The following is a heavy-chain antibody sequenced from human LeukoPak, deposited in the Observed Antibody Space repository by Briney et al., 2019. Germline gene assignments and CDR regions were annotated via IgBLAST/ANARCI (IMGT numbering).Heavy chain of an antibody. V-gene: IGHV4-39*07. D-gene: IGHD6-6*01. CDR3: ARDVEYSSSMYDY. J-gene: IGHJ4*02. CDR2: IYYSGST. CDR1: GGSTSSSSYY. Sequence: SETLSLTCTVSGGSTSSSSYYWGWIRQPPGKGLEWIGSIYYSGSTYYNPSLKSRVTISVDTSKNQFSLKLSSVTAADTAVYYCARDVEYSSSMYDYWGQGTLVTVSS.